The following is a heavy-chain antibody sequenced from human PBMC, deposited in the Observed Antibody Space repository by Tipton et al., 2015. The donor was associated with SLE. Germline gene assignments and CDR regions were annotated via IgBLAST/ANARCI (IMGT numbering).Heavy chain of an antibody. CDR3: ARSPVDYWNGYSA. Sequence: SLRLSCAASGFTFCNYAMSWVRQAPGKGLEWVSAITGSGDRTYYIDSVKGRFTISRYNSKNSLYLQMKGLRAEDTAVYYCARSPVDYWNGYSAWGQGTLVAVSS. CDR1: GFTFCNYA. D-gene: IGHD3-3*01. V-gene: IGHV3-23*01. CDR2: ITGSGDRT. J-gene: IGHJ4*02.